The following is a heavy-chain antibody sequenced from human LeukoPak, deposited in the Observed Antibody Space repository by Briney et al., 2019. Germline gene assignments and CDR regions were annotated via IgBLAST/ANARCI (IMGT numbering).Heavy chain of an antibody. Sequence: ASVKVSCKASGYTFTGYYMHWVRQAPGQGLEGMGWINPNSGGTNYAQKFQGRVTMTRDTSISTAYMELSRLRSDDTAVYYCARDYRGSYRLDYWGQGTLVTVSS. J-gene: IGHJ4*02. D-gene: IGHD1-26*01. CDR1: GYTFTGYY. CDR3: ARDYRGSYRLDY. CDR2: INPNSGGT. V-gene: IGHV1-2*02.